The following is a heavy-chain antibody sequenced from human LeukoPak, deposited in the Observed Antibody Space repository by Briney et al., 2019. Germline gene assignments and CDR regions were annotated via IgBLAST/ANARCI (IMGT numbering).Heavy chain of an antibody. V-gene: IGHV4-4*09. D-gene: IGHD6-13*01. CDR1: GVSMSAYQ. Sequence: PSETLSLTCTVSGVSMSAYQWSRVRQSPEKGLEWIGCINTKGETSYNPSLKSRVTTSVDTSKSQFSLRLTSVTAADTAVYYCARHAGGIAAAGTRPFDYWGQGTLVTVSS. CDR2: INTKGET. J-gene: IGHJ4*02. CDR3: ARHAGGIAAAGTRPFDY.